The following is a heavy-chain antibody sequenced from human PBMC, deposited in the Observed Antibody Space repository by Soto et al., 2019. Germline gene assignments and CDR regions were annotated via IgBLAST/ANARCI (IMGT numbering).Heavy chain of an antibody. V-gene: IGHV3-23*01. CDR1: VFTFIDHG. CDR3: AKDRTIASRNFDS. Sequence: PGWSLRLSCASSVFTFIDHGMHWVRQAPGKGLEWVSSISGSVGSTFYADSVKGRFTISRDNSMNTLYLQMNSLRAEDTAVYYCAKDRTIASRNFDSRGQGALVTVSS. CDR2: ISGSVGST. J-gene: IGHJ4*02. D-gene: IGHD6-6*01.